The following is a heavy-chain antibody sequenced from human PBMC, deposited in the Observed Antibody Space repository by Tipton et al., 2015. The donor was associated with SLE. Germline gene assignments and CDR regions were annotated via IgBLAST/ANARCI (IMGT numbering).Heavy chain of an antibody. J-gene: IGHJ6*03. CDR3: ARDGGLYNWNTGGYYYYMDV. Sequence: SLRLSCAASGFTFSDYYMSWIRQAPGKGLEWVSYISSSGSTIYYADSVKGRFTISRDNAKNSLYLQMNSLRAEDTAVYYCARDGGLYNWNTGGYYYYMDVRGKGTTVTVSS. CDR1: GFTFSDYY. CDR2: ISSSGSTI. D-gene: IGHD1/OR15-1a*01. V-gene: IGHV3-11*04.